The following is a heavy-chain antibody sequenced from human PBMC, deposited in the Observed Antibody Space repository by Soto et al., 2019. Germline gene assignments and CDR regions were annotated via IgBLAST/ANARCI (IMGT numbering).Heavy chain of an antibody. V-gene: IGHV3-23*01. Sequence: GGSLRLSCAASGFTFSSYAMSWVRQAPGKGLEWVSAISGSGGSTYYADSVKGRFTISRDNSKNTLYLQMNSLRAEDTAVYYGANLDFWSVFFILRHLGSFDFRGQGTLVTVSS. J-gene: IGHJ4*02. CDR1: GFTFSSYA. CDR3: ANLDFWSVFFILRHLGSFDF. D-gene: IGHD3-3*01. CDR2: ISGSGGST.